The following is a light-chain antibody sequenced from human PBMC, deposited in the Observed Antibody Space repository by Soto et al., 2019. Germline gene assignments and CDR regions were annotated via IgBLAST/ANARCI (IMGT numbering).Light chain of an antibody. CDR2: AAS. V-gene: IGKV1-8*01. J-gene: IGKJ1*01. Sequence: AIRITHSASSLPPSTGDRVTITCRASQGISSYLAWYQQKPGKAPKLLIYAASTLQSGVPSRFSGSGSGTDFTLTISCLQSEDFATYYCQQYYSYPRTFGQGTKVDIK. CDR3: QQYYSYPRT. CDR1: QGISSY.